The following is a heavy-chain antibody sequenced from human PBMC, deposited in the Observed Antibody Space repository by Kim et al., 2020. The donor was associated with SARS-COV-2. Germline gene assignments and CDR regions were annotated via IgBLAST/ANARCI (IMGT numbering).Heavy chain of an antibody. CDR3: ATDRVGATQSLPYYYYYGMDV. Sequence: ASVKVSCKVSGYTLTELSMHWVRQAPGKGLEWMGGFDPEDGETIYAQKFQGRVTMTEDTSTDTAYMELSSLRSEDTAVYYCATDRVGATQSLPYYYYYGMDVWGQGTTVTVSS. CDR1: GYTLTELS. D-gene: IGHD1-26*01. CDR2: FDPEDGET. J-gene: IGHJ6*02. V-gene: IGHV1-24*01.